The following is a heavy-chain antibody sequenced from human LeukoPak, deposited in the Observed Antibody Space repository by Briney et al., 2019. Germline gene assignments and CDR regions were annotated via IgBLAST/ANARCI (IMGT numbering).Heavy chain of an antibody. CDR1: GGSISSYY. V-gene: IGHV4-59*01. D-gene: IGHD6-19*01. CDR3: AKTPVGSSGWYRGDYFDY. CDR2: IYYSGST. J-gene: IGHJ4*02. Sequence: PSETLSLTCTVSGGSISSYYWSWIRQPPGKGLEWIGYIYYSGSTNYNPSLKSRVTISVDTSKNQFSLKLSSVTAADTAVYYCAKTPVGSSGWYRGDYFDYWGQGTLVTVSS.